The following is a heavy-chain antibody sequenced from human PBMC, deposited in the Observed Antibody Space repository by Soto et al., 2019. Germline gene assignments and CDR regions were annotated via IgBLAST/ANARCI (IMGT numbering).Heavy chain of an antibody. Sequence: QVQLVESGGGVVQPGRSLRLSCAASGFTFSSYAMHWVRQAPGKGLEWVAVISYDGSNKYYADSVKGRFNISRDNSKNTLYLQMNSLRAEDTAVYYCARTGIAAAGNSGDVWGQGTTVTVSS. CDR2: ISYDGSNK. CDR3: ARTGIAAAGNSGDV. J-gene: IGHJ6*02. CDR1: GFTFSSYA. D-gene: IGHD6-13*01. V-gene: IGHV3-30-3*01.